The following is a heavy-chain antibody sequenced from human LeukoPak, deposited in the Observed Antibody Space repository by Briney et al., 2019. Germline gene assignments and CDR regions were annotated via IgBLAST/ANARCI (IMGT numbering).Heavy chain of an antibody. CDR3: ARVTHDFAIFGVVIIGPLDY. CDR2: ISAYNGNT. Sequence: ASVKVSCKASGYTFTSYGISWVRQAPGQGLEWMGWISAYNGNTNYAQKLQGRVTMTTDTSTSTAYMELRSLRSDDMAVYYCARVTHDFAIFGVVIIGPLDYWGQGTLVTVSS. D-gene: IGHD3-3*01. V-gene: IGHV1-18*03. CDR1: GYTFTSYG. J-gene: IGHJ4*02.